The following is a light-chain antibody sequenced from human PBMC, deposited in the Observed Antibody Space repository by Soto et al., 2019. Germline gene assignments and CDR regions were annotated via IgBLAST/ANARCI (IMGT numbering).Light chain of an antibody. CDR1: QSIGSK. CDR2: DAS. J-gene: IGKJ5*01. CDR3: QQYNNWPIT. V-gene: IGKV3-15*01. Sequence: EIVLTQSAATLSVSPGEQATLSCRASQSIGSKLAWYQQKPGQVPRLLIYDASARALATPARFDGSGYGTEFNLTISSLQSDDFAVYVCQQYNNWPITFGQGTRLEI.